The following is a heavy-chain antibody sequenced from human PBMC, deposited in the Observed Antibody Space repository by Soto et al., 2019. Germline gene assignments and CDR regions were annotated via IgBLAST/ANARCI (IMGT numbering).Heavy chain of an antibody. V-gene: IGHV3-33*01. CDR2: IWYDGSNK. CDR3: ARDLSPVWFGELLYNFDY. CDR1: GFTFSSYG. Sequence: GGSLRLSCAASGFTFSSYGMHWVRQAPGKGLEWVAVIWYDGSNKYYADSVKGRFTISRDNSKNTLYLQMNSLRAEDTAVYYCARDLSPVWFGELLYNFDYWGQGTLVTVSS. D-gene: IGHD3-10*01. J-gene: IGHJ4*02.